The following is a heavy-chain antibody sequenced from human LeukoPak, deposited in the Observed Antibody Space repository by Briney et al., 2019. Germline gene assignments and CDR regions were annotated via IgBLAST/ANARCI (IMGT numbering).Heavy chain of an antibody. Sequence: VASVKVSCKASGYTFTGYYMHWVRQAPGQGLEWMGWINPNSGGTNYAQKFQGRVTMTTDTSTSTAYMELRSLRSDDTAVYYCARDQLSRGVWFDPWGQGTLVTVSS. CDR1: GYTFTGYY. CDR2: INPNSGGT. V-gene: IGHV1-2*02. CDR3: ARDQLSRGVWFDP. J-gene: IGHJ5*02. D-gene: IGHD1-1*01.